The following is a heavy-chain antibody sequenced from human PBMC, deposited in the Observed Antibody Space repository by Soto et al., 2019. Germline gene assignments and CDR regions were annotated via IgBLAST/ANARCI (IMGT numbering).Heavy chain of an antibody. CDR3: ARNSGSYYYYYMDV. J-gene: IGHJ6*03. D-gene: IGHD5-12*01. CDR2: ISGSGGST. V-gene: IGHV3-23*01. Sequence: GSLRLSCAASGFTFSSYAMSWVRQAPGKGLEWVSAISGSGGSTYYADSVKGRFTISRDNSKNTLYLQMNSLRAEDTAVYYCARNSGSYYYYYMDVWGKGTTVAVSS. CDR1: GFTFSSYA.